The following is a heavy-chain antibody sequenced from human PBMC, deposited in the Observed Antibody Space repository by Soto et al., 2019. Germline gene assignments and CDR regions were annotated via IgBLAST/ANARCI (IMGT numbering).Heavy chain of an antibody. CDR2: ISENGGSRGGT. Sequence: PGGSLRLSCMASGFTFNKFAMNWVRQAPGQGLEWVASISENGGSRGGTYYADSVKGRFTISRDNSKNTLYLQLDSLTGADSAIYYCASAKAVVIAALGIWGQGTMVTVS. D-gene: IGHD2-21*01. CDR1: GFTFNKFA. J-gene: IGHJ3*02. CDR3: ASAKAVVIAALGI. V-gene: IGHV3-23*01.